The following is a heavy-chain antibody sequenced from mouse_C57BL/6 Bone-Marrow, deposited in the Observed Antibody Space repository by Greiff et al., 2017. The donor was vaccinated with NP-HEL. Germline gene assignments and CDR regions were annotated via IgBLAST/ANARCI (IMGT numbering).Heavy chain of an antibody. CDR3: ARWFFAWFAY. D-gene: IGHD2-2*01. V-gene: IGHV1-55*01. CDR2: IYPGSGST. J-gene: IGHJ3*01. Sequence: QVQLQQSGAELVKPGASVKMSCKASGYTFTSYWITWVKQRPGQGLEWIGDIYPGSGSTNYNEKFKSKATLTVDTSSSTAYMQRSSLTSEDSAVYYCARWFFAWFAYWGQGTLVTVSA. CDR1: GYTFTSYW.